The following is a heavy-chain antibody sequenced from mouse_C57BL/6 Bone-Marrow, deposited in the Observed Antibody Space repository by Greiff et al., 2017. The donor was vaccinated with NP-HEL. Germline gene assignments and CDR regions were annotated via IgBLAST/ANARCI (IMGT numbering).Heavy chain of an antibody. CDR1: GFTFSDFY. Sequence: EVKVVESGGGLVQSGRSLRLSCATSGFTFSDFYMEWVRQAPGKGLEWIAASRNKANDYTTEYSASVKGRFIVSRDTSQSILYLQMNALRAEDTAIYYCARDAAGTLAYWGQGTLVTVSA. CDR2: SRNKANDYTT. D-gene: IGHD4-1*01. J-gene: IGHJ3*01. CDR3: ARDAAGTLAY. V-gene: IGHV7-1*01.